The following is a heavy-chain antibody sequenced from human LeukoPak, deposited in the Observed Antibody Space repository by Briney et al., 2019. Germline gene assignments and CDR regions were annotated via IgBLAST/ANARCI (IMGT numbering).Heavy chain of an antibody. Sequence: GGSLRLSCAATGFTFSSYSMNWVRQAPGKGLEWVSSISSSSSSYIYYADSVKGRFTISRDNAKNSLYLQMNSLRAEDTAVYYCAKWPEGATPKIHYWGQGTLVTVSS. J-gene: IGHJ4*02. CDR2: ISSSSSSYI. CDR1: GFTFSSYS. D-gene: IGHD1-26*01. V-gene: IGHV3-21*04. CDR3: AKWPEGATPKIHY.